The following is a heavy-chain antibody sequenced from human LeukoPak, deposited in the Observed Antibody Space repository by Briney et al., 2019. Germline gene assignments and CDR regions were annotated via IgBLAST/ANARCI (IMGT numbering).Heavy chain of an antibody. J-gene: IGHJ3*02. V-gene: IGHV1-69*13. CDR3: ARWEDYGDYGGDGAFDI. CDR1: GGTFISYA. CDR2: IIPIFGTA. D-gene: IGHD4-17*01. Sequence: ASVKVSCKASGGTFISYAISWVRQAPGQGLEWMGGIIPIFGTANYAQKFQGRVTITADESTSTAYMELSSLRSEDTAVYYCARWEDYGDYGGDGAFDIWGQGTMVTVSS.